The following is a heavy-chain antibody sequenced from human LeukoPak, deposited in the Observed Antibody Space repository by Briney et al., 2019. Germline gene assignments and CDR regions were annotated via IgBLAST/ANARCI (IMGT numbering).Heavy chain of an antibody. J-gene: IGHJ4*02. Sequence: GGSLRLSCAASGFTFSSYWMTWVRQAPGKGLEWVANINQDGSEKYYVDSVKGRFTISRDNAKNSLYLQMNNLRAEDTAVYYCARVGSRYYDGGGYFGDSFDYWGQGTLVTVSS. D-gene: IGHD3-22*01. CDR2: INQDGSEK. CDR3: ARVGSRYYDGGGYFGDSFDY. V-gene: IGHV3-7*01. CDR1: GFTFSSYW.